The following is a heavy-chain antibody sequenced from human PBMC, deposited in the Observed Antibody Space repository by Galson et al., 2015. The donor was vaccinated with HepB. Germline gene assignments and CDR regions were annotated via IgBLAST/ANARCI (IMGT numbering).Heavy chain of an antibody. V-gene: IGHV1-2*02. CDR3: ARDVRGSYYSMDV. Sequence: SVKVSCKASGYTFTSYRISWVRQAPGQGLEWLGWIKPSGAATNYAQKFQGRVTLTRDTSINTAYLDLRTLKSDDTAVYYCARDVRGSYYSMDVWGQGTTVTVSS. CDR2: IKPSGAAT. D-gene: IGHD1-26*01. CDR1: GYTFTSYR. J-gene: IGHJ6*03.